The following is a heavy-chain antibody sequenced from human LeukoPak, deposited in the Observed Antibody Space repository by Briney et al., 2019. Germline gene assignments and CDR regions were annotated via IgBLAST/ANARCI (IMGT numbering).Heavy chain of an antibody. CDR2: ISYDGSNK. CDR1: GFTFSSYV. D-gene: IGHD3-3*01. CDR3: AKDSRVVLRFSGYLPPDY. J-gene: IGHJ4*02. Sequence: GGSLRLSCAASGFTFSSYVMLWVRQAPGKGLEWVAVISYDGSNKYYADSVKGRFTISRDNSKNTLYLQMNSLRAEDTAVYYCAKDSRVVLRFSGYLPPDYWGQGTLVTVSS. V-gene: IGHV3-30*18.